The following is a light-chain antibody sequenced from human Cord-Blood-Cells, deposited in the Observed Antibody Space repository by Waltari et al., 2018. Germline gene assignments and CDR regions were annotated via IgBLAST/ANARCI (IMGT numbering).Light chain of an antibody. J-gene: IGLJ3*02. Sequence: QSALTQPASVSGSPGQSTTISCPGTSSDSGSYNLVSWYQQHPGKAPKLMIYEGSKRPSGVSNRCSGSKSGNTASLTISGLQAEDEADYYCCSYAGSSTLVFGGGTKLTVL. V-gene: IGLV2-23*01. CDR1: SSDSGSYNL. CDR2: EGS. CDR3: CSYAGSSTLV.